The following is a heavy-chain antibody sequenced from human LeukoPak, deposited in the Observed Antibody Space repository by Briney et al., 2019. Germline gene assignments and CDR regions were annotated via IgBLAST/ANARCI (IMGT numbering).Heavy chain of an antibody. D-gene: IGHD1-14*01. CDR2: IIPIFGTA. CDR3: AKETPNTGRFDP. CDR1: GFTFTSHD. Sequence: GASVKVSCKASGFTFTSHDYNWVRQATGQGLEWMGGIIPIFGTANYPQRFQGRVTLTRDTSTSTVYMELSSLRSEDTAIYYCAKETPNTGRFDPWGQGTLVTVSS. J-gene: IGHJ5*02. V-gene: IGHV1-69*05.